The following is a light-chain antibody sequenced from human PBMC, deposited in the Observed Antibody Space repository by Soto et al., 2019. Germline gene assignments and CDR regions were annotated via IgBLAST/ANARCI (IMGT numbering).Light chain of an antibody. CDR3: QQYNDWPPWT. Sequence: EIVLTQSPGTLSLSPGERATLSCRATQSVSSNYLAWYQQKSGQAPRLLIYGASSRATGIPDRFSGGGSGTDFTLTISSLQSEDFAVYHCQQYNDWPPWTFGQGTKVDIK. CDR1: QSVSSNY. J-gene: IGKJ1*01. V-gene: IGKV3-20*01. CDR2: GAS.